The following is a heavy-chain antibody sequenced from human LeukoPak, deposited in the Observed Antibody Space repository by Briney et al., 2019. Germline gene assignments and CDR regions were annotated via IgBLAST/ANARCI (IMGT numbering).Heavy chain of an antibody. CDR2: ISYDATTE. V-gene: IGHV3-30*01. CDR1: GFHFRTYA. D-gene: IGHD3-10*01. Sequence: PGGSLRLSCAASGFHFRTYAMHWVRQAPGKGLEWVSIISYDATTEYYADSVKGRFSVSRDNSENTLFLQMNSLRPEDTAVYFCARGYYLDLGSFDYWGQGALVTVPS. J-gene: IGHJ4*02. CDR3: ARGYYLDLGSFDY.